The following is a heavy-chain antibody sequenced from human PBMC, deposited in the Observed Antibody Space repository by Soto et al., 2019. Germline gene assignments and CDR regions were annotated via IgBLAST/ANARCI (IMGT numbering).Heavy chain of an antibody. D-gene: IGHD6-19*01. CDR2: VYYTGST. V-gene: IGHV4-59*01. CDR3: ARSVAVPGAHMDY. CDR1: GGSISCSY. Sequence: PSETLSLTCIVSGGSISCSYWSWIRQSPGKGLEWLGYVYYTGSTNYSPSLRSRVSISVDTSKNEFSLRLSSVTAADTAVYFCARSVAVPGAHMDYWGQGTQVTVSS. J-gene: IGHJ4*02.